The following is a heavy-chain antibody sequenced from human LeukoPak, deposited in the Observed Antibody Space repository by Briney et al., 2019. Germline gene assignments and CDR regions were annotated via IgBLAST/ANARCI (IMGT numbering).Heavy chain of an antibody. CDR3: ARHRSGSSWLAP. D-gene: IGHD6-19*01. CDR1: GASISDYY. J-gene: IGHJ5*02. V-gene: IGHV4-59*08. CDR2: LLYRGST. Sequence: SETLSLTCNVSGASISDYYWSWVRQSPEKGLEWIVSLLYRGSTHYNPSLRSRVAISHDTSNNQFSLKLTSVTAADTAVYYCARHRSGSSWLAPWGQGTLVTVSS.